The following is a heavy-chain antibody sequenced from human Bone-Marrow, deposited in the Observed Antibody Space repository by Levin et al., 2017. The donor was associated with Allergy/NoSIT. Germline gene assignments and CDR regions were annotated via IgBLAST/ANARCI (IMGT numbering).Heavy chain of an antibody. D-gene: IGHD2-15*01. J-gene: IGHJ4*02. V-gene: IGHV3-48*04. CDR1: GFTFSSYS. CDR3: ARGGWSPGY. Sequence: TGGSLRLSCAASGFTFSSYSMNWVRQAPGKGLEWVSYISSSSSTIYYADSVKGRFTISRDNAKNSLYLQMNSLRAEDTAVYYCARGGWSPGYWGQGTLVTVSS. CDR2: ISSSSSTI.